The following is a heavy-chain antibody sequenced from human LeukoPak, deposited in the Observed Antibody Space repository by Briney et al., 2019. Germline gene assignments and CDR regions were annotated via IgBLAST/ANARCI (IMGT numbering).Heavy chain of an antibody. CDR3: ARDGRSAGTTSNI. CDR1: GFTFSAYS. Sequence: PGGSLRLSCAASGFTFSAYSMNWVRQAPGKGLEWIGSIYYSGSTYYNPSLKSRVTISVDTSKNQFSLKLSSVTAADTAVYYCARDGRSAGTTSNIWGQGTMVTVSS. J-gene: IGHJ3*02. D-gene: IGHD1-7*01. CDR2: IYYSGST. V-gene: IGHV4-38-2*02.